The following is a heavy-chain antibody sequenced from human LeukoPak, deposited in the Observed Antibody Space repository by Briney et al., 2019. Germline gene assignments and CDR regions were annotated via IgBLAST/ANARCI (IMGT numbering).Heavy chain of an antibody. CDR3: ARSLLWFGGFDY. CDR2: INHSGST. V-gene: IGHV4-34*01. D-gene: IGHD3-10*01. J-gene: IGHJ4*02. Sequence: SETLSLTCAVYGGSFSGYYWSWIRQPPGKGLEWIGEINHSGSTNYNPSLKSRVTISVDTSKNQSSLKLSSVTAADTAVYYCARSLLWFGGFDYWGQGTLVTVSS. CDR1: GGSFSGYY.